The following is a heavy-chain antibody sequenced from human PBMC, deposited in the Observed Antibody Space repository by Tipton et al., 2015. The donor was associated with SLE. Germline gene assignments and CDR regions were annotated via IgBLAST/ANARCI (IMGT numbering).Heavy chain of an antibody. CDR3: AKALIGGCHLRGCYYGMDV. D-gene: IGHD3-10*01. Sequence: LSLTCAASGFTFDDYTMHWVRQAPGKGLEWVSLISWDGGSTYYADSVKGRFTISRDNSKNSLYLQMNSLRTEDTALYYCAKALIGGCHLRGCYYGMDVWGQGTTVTVSS. CDR1: GFTFDDYT. V-gene: IGHV3-43*01. CDR2: ISWDGGST. J-gene: IGHJ6*02.